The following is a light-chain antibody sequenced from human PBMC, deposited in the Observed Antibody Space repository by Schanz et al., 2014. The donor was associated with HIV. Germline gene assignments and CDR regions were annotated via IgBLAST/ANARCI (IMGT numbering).Light chain of an antibody. V-gene: IGLV1-40*01. J-gene: IGLJ2*01. CDR3: QSFDSSVRNVV. CDR1: RSNIGAGYD. Sequence: QSVLTQPPSVSAAPGQRVTISCTGSRSNIGAGYDVHWYQHLPGTAPKLLIYGSTNRPSGVPDRFSGSKSDSSASLTITGLQPEDEADYYCQSFDSSVRNVVFGGGTKVTVL. CDR2: GST.